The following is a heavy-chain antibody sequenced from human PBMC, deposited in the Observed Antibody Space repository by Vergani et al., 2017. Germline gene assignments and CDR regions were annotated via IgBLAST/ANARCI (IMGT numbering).Heavy chain of an antibody. D-gene: IGHD2-15*01. J-gene: IGHJ4*02. CDR3: ARYCSGGSCYYYFDY. CDR1: GGSISSSNW. Sequence: QVQLQESGPGLVKPSGTLSLTCAVSGGSISSSNWWSWVRQPPGKGLEWIGYIYYSGSTNYNPSLKSRVTISVDTSKNQFSLKLSSVTAADTAVYYCARYCSGGSCYYYFDYWGQGTLVTVSS. V-gene: IGHV4-4*02. CDR2: IYYSGST.